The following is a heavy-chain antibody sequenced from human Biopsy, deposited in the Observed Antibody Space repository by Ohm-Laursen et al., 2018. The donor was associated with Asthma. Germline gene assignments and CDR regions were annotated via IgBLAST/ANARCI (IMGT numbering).Heavy chain of an antibody. CDR2: IIPIFGPT. CDR3: ARGPEYVRSSGALDY. Sequence: ASVKVSCKASGGTFSSNSINWVRQAPGQGLEWMGRIIPIFGPTNYAQKFQGRVTVSADDSTSTAYMELSSLSSEDTALYYCARGPEYVRSSGALDYWGQGTLVTVSS. V-gene: IGHV1-69*13. J-gene: IGHJ4*02. D-gene: IGHD2-2*01. CDR1: GGTFSSNS.